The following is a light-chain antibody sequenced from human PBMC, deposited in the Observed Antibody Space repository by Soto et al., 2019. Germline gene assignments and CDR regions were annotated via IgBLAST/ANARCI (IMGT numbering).Light chain of an antibody. Sequence: QSAPTQPPSAPGSPGQSATISCTGTSSDVGGYNYVSWYQQYPGKAPKLMIYEVSKRPSGVPDRFSGSKSGNTASLTVSGLQPGDEADYYCSSYAGSSTWVFGGGTKLTVL. CDR3: SSYAGSSTWV. J-gene: IGLJ2*01. CDR2: EVS. V-gene: IGLV2-8*01. CDR1: SSDVGGYNY.